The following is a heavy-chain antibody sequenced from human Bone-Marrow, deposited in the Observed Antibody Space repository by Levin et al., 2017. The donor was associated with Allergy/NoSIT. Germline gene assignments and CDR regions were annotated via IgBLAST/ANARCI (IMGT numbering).Heavy chain of an antibody. CDR1: GYRFTSYW. D-gene: IGHD5-18*01. CDR2: TYPGDSNT. Sequence: GESLKISCKASGYRFTSYWIGWARQMPGKGLEWMGITYPGDSNTKYRPSFQGQVTISTDKSISTAYLQWSSLKASDTAMYYCARGYLNDALDVWGQGTMVTVSS. CDR3: ARGYLNDALDV. V-gene: IGHV5-51*01. J-gene: IGHJ3*01.